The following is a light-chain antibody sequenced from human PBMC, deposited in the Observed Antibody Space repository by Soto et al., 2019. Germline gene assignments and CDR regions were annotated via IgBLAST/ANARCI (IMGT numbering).Light chain of an antibody. CDR1: QSIRGW. CDR2: KTS. J-gene: IGKJ1*01. V-gene: IGKV1-5*03. Sequence: DIQMTQSPSTLSASVGDRVTITCRTSQSIRGWVAWYQQKPGKGPKLLIYKTSILEGVVPSRFSGSGSVTDFTLSISSLQPEDFATYCCHQYSSYPWTFGQWTKVEMK. CDR3: HQYSSYPWT.